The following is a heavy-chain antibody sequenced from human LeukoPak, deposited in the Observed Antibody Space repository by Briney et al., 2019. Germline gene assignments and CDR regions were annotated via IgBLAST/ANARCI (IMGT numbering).Heavy chain of an antibody. J-gene: IGHJ4*02. CDR3: AKGGHKITQTLYSDY. D-gene: IGHD3-16*01. Sequence: GGSLRLPCAASGFTFSSYAMSWVRQVSGKGLEWVSVISGSGGSTYYADSVKGRFTISRDNSKNTLYLQMNSLRAEDTAVYYCAKGGHKITQTLYSDYWGQGTLVTVSS. CDR2: ISGSGGST. V-gene: IGHV3-23*01. CDR1: GFTFSSYA.